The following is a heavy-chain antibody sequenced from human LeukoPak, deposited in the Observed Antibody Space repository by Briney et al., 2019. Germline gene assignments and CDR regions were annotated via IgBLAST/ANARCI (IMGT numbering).Heavy chain of an antibody. CDR2: INPNSGGT. V-gene: IGHV1-2*02. D-gene: IGHD6-19*01. J-gene: IGHJ6*02. CDR3: ARDGYSSGWYSHYYGMDV. Sequence: GASVKVSCKASGYTFTGYFMHWVRQAPGQGLEWMGWINPNSGGTNYAQKFQGRVTMTRDTSISTAYMELSRLTSDDTAVYYCARDGYSSGWYSHYYGMDVWGQGTTVTVSS. CDR1: GYTFTGYF.